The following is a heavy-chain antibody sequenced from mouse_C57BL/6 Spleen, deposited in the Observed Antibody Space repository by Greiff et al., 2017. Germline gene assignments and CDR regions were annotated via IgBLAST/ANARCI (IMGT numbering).Heavy chain of an antibody. Sequence: VQLVESGAELARPGASVKMSCKASGYTFTSYSMHWVKQRPGQGLEWIGYINPSRGYTTYNQKFKDKAPLPADKSSSTAYMQLSSLTSEDSAVYYCAELGTGTDYWRQGTTLTVSS. CDR2: INPSRGYT. CDR1: GYTFTSYS. CDR3: AELGTGTDY. D-gene: IGHD4-1*01. V-gene: IGHV1-4*01. J-gene: IGHJ2*01.